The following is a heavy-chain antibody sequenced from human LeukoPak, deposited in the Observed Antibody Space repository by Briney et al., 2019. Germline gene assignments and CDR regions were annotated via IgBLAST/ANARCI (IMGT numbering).Heavy chain of an antibody. CDR1: GGSISSYY. V-gene: IGHV4-4*07. CDR3: AREPPVDTDYYYYYYYMDV. J-gene: IGHJ6*03. CDR2: IYTSGST. D-gene: IGHD5-18*01. Sequence: PSETLSLTCTVSGGSISSYYWSWIRQPAGKGLEWIRRIYTSGSTNYNPSLKSRVTMSVDTSKNQFSLKLSSVTAADTAVYYCAREPPVDTDYYYYYYYMDVWGKGTTVTVSS.